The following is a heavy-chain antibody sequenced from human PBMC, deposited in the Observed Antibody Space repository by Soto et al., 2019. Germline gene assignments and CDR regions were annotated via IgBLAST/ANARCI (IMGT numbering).Heavy chain of an antibody. Sequence: QVQLVQSGAEVKKPGASVTVSCKASGYRFSDYYLHWVRQAPGQGPEWMGWMNPNSGDIKYAQKFKGRVTMTRDTSVRTAFMELNWLKSDETAVYYCARESGGATETLDYYCFDMDEWDIGTTVTV. J-gene: IGHJ6*03. V-gene: IGHV1-2*02. CDR2: MNPNSGDI. CDR1: GYRFSDYY. CDR3: ARESGGATETLDYYCFDMDE. D-gene: IGHD4-17*01.